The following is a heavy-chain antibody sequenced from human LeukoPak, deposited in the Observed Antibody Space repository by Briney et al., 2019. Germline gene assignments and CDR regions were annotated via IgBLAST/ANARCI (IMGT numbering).Heavy chain of an antibody. Sequence: PSETLSLTCTVSGGSINGYYWSWIRQPPGKGLEWIGSIYYSGSTYYNPSLKSRVTISVDTSKNQFSLKLSSVTAADTAVYYCARTGGPGHFDYWGQGTLVTVSS. V-gene: IGHV4-59*05. J-gene: IGHJ4*02. CDR3: ARTGGPGHFDY. D-gene: IGHD2-15*01. CDR1: GGSINGYY. CDR2: IYYSGST.